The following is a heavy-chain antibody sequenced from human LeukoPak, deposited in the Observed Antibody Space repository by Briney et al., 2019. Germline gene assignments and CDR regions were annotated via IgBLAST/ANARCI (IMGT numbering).Heavy chain of an antibody. CDR1: GFTFSSYA. V-gene: IGHV3-30*04. J-gene: IGHJ4*02. D-gene: IGHD2-15*01. CDR3: ARDPRSGGSCYLDY. CDR2: ISYDGSNK. Sequence: GGSLRLSCAASGFTFSSYAMHWVRQAPGKGLEWVAVISYDGSNKYYADSVKGRFTISRDNSKNTLYLQMNSLRAEDTAVYYCARDPRSGGSCYLDYWGQGTLVTVSS.